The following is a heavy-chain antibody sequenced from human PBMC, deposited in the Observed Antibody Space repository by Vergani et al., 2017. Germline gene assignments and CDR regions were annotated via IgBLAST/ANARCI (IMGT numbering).Heavy chain of an antibody. CDR3: ARHTTYTDS. Sequence: EVELVQSGPEMRKPGESLKISCKGSEYSFGNYWIGWVRQKPGKGLEWMGIIYPSDSDTRYSQSFQGQVTISADKSISTAFLQWDSLKASDTALYYCARHTTYTDSWGQGTLVTVSS. J-gene: IGHJ4*02. CDR1: EYSFGNYW. CDR2: IYPSDSDT. D-gene: IGHD1-1*01. V-gene: IGHV5-51*01.